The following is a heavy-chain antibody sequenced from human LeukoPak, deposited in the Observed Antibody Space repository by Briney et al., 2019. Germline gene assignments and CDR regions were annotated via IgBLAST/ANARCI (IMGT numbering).Heavy chain of an antibody. CDR3: AREARGSGRDFDY. J-gene: IGHJ4*02. CDR2: IGTRSIPI. CDR1: GFSFSDFY. D-gene: IGHD1-26*01. Sequence: GGSLRLSCAASGFSFSDFYMSWIRQAPGMGLEWISYIGTRSIPIYYADSVKGRFTISRDDAKNSLYLQMNSLRDEDTAVYFCAREARGSGRDFDYWGQGTLVTVSS. V-gene: IGHV3-11*01.